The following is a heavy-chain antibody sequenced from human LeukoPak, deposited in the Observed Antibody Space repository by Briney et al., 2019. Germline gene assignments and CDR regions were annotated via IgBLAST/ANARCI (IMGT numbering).Heavy chain of an antibody. V-gene: IGHV3-30*03. CDR3: VGEGSYRDIANWFDP. Sequence: PGGSLRLSCAASGFTFSSYGMHWVRQAPGKGLEWVAVISYDGSNTYYADSVKGRFTISRDNAKNSLYLQMNSLRAEDTAVYYCVGEGSYRDIANWFDPWGQGTLVTVSS. J-gene: IGHJ5*02. CDR2: ISYDGSNT. CDR1: GFTFSSYG. D-gene: IGHD3-10*01.